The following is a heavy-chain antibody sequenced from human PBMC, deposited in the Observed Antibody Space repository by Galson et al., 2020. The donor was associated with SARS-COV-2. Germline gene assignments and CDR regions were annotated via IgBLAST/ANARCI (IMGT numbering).Heavy chain of an antibody. CDR1: GFSFSSSG. CDR3: NSDGFDI. CDR2: ISADGGIT. Sequence: GESLKISCSGSGFSFSSSGIHWVRQAPGKGLEYVSAISADGGITYHADSVKGRFRIFRDNSRNTVYLEMGSLKTEDTAMYYCNSDGFDIWGQGTMVIVSP. V-gene: IGHV3-64D*06. J-gene: IGHJ3*02.